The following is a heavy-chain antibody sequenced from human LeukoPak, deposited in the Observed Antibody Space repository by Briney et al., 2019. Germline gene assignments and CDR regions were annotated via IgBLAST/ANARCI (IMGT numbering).Heavy chain of an antibody. V-gene: IGHV4-34*01. D-gene: IGHD1-14*01. CDR1: GGSFSGYY. J-gene: IGHJ4*02. CDR2: INHSGST. Sequence: PSETLSLTCAVYGGSFSGYYWSWIRQPPGKGLEWIGEINHSGSTNYNPSLKSRVTISVDTSKNQFSLKLSSVTAADTAVYYCARGLTATGKRPVGMLHYFDYWGQGTLVTVSS. CDR3: ARGLTATGKRPVGMLHYFDY.